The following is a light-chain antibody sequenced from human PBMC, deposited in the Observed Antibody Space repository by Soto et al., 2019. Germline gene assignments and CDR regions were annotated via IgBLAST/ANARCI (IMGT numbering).Light chain of an antibody. CDR2: GNS. V-gene: IGLV1-40*01. CDR1: SSNIGAGYD. J-gene: IGLJ2*01. Sequence: QSVLTQPPSVSGAPGQRVTISCTGSSSNIGAGYDVHWYQQLPGTAPKLLIYGNSNRPSGVPDRFSGSKSGTSASLVITGLQAEDEADYYCQSYESSLSGVFGGGTKLTVL. CDR3: QSYESSLSGV.